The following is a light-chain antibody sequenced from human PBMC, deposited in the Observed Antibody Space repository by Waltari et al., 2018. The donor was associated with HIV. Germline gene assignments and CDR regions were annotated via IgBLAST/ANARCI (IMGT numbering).Light chain of an antibody. V-gene: IGLV1-47*01. CDR3: AAWEDSLSGV. CDR2: RNN. Sequence: QSVLTQPPSASGTPGQRVTISCSGGSSNIGNNNVSCYRQFPGTAHKLLLYRNNQRPSGVPVRFSVSESGTSASLVSSGLRSEDEADYYCAAWEDSLSGVFGGGTKVTVL. CDR1: SSNIGNNN. J-gene: IGLJ2*01.